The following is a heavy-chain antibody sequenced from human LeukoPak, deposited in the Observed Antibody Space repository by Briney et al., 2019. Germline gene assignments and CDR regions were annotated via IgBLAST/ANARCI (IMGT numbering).Heavy chain of an antibody. CDR1: GGSISSYY. D-gene: IGHD5-24*01. CDR3: ARHNGDGQSFLFDY. V-gene: IGHV4-59*08. CDR2: IYYNGRT. J-gene: IGHJ4*02. Sequence: SETLSLTCTVSGGSISSYYWSWIRQPPGKGLEWIGYIYYNGRTNYNPSLKSRVTISVDTSKNQFSLKLSSVTAADTAVYYCARHNGDGQSFLFDYWGQGTLVTVSS.